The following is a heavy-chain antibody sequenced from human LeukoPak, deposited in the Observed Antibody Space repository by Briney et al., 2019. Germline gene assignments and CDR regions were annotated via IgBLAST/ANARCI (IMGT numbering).Heavy chain of an antibody. CDR1: GDSINNNNYY. D-gene: IGHD5-12*01. J-gene: IGHJ4*02. CDR2: IYYNGRT. Sequence: SETLSLTCTVSGDSINNNNYYWGWIRQPPGKGLEWIGNIYYNGRTYYSPSLKSRGTISVDTSNNQFSLKLSSVTAADTAVYYCARHAGGYTYFDYWGQGTLVTVSS. CDR3: ARHAGGYTYFDY. V-gene: IGHV4-39*01.